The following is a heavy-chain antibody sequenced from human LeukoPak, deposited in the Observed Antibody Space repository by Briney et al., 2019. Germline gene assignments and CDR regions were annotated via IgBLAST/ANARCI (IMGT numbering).Heavy chain of an antibody. D-gene: IGHD3-10*01. CDR1: GFTFSSYA. Sequence: PGGSLRLSCAASGFTFSSYAMSWVRQAPGKGLEWVSAISGSGGSTYYADSVKGRFTISRDNSKNTLYLQMNSLRAEDTAVYYCAKVAMVRGVIRVYYYYYMDVWGKGTTVTVSS. J-gene: IGHJ6*03. V-gene: IGHV3-23*01. CDR2: ISGSGGST. CDR3: AKVAMVRGVIRVYYYYYMDV.